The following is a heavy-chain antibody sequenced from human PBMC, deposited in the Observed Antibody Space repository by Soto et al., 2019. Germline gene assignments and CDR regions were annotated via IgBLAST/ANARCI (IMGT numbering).Heavy chain of an antibody. J-gene: IGHJ5*02. V-gene: IGHV4-34*01. D-gene: IGHD3-3*01. CDR3: ARGGITIFGVVGWFDP. Sequence: LSLTCAVYGGSFSGYYWSWIRQPPGKGLEWIGEINHSGSTNYNPSLKSRVTISVDTSKNQFSLKLSSVTAADTAVYYCARGGITIFGVVGWFDPWGQGTLVTVSS. CDR1: GGSFSGYY. CDR2: INHSGST.